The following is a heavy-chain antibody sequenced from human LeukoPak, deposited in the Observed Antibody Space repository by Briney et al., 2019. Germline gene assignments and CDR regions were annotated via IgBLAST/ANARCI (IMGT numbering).Heavy chain of an antibody. J-gene: IGHJ4*02. V-gene: IGHV3-49*03. CDR3: ARDIKGYGSDY. CDR2: IRSKAYGGTT. D-gene: IGHD3-10*01. Sequence: HPGGSLRLSCTASGFTFGDYAMSWFRQAPGKGLEWVGFIRSKAYGGTTEYAASVKGRFTISRDDSKSIAYLQMNSLKTEDTAVYYCARDIKGYGSDYWGQGTLVTVSS. CDR1: GFTFGDYA.